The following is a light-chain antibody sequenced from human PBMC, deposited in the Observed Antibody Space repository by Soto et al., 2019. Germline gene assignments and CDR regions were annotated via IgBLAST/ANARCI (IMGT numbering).Light chain of an antibody. CDR2: GAS. Sequence: EIVLTQSPGTLSLSPGERATLSCRASQSVSSNYLAWYQQKPGQAPRLLIYGASRGAAGIPDRFSGSGSGTDFTLPNSRLEPEDVAVYFCQQYGRSPMFTFGQGTKLEVK. J-gene: IGKJ2*01. V-gene: IGKV3-20*01. CDR1: QSVSSNY. CDR3: QQYGRSPMFT.